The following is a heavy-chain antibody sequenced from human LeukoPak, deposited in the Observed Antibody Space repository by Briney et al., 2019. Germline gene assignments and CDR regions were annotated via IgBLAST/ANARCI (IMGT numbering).Heavy chain of an antibody. CDR1: GGTFSSYT. Sequence: SVKVSCKASGGTFSSYTISWVRQAPGQGLEWMGRIIPILGIANYAQKFQGRVTITADKSTSTAYMELSSLRSEDTAVYYCASVGCSSTSCHGEYYYYMDVWAKGPRSPSP. D-gene: IGHD2-2*01. CDR2: IIPILGIA. J-gene: IGHJ6*03. CDR3: ASVGCSSTSCHGEYYYYMDV. V-gene: IGHV1-69*02.